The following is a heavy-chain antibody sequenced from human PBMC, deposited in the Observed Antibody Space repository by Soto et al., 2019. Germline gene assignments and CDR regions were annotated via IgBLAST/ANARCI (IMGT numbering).Heavy chain of an antibody. CDR2: IIPISGTA. Sequence: QVQLVQSGAEVKKPGSSVKVSCKASGGTFSSYAISWVRQAPGQGLEWMGGIIPISGTANYAQKFQGRVKINEDESTSTAYMELSRLRSEDTAVYYCARSQGSSTSLEIYYYYYYGMDVWGQGTTVTVSS. CDR3: ARSQGSSTSLEIYYYYYYGMDV. CDR1: GGTFSSYA. D-gene: IGHD2-2*01. J-gene: IGHJ6*02. V-gene: IGHV1-69*01.